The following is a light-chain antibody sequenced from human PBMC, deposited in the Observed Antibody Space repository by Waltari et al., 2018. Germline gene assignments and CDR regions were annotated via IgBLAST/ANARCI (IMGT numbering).Light chain of an antibody. V-gene: IGLV1-44*01. CDR1: SSNIGGNV. CDR3: AAWDDSLHGHWV. J-gene: IGLJ3*02. Sequence: QSVLTQPPSASGTPGQRVTISCTGSSSNIGGNVVNWYQQLPGKGPTLLIYRSDLRPSGVPDRFSGSRSGTSASLAISGLQSADEGDYDCAAWDDSLHGHWVFGGGTKVTVL. CDR2: RSD.